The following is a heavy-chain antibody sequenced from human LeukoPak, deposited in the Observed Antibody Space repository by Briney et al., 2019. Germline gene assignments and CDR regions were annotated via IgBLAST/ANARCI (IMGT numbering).Heavy chain of an antibody. CDR1: GFTFSSYS. V-gene: IGHV3-21*01. CDR2: ISSSSSYI. CDR3: AGDSSNWNIDY. D-gene: IGHD6-13*01. Sequence: GGSLRLSCAASGFTFSSYSMNWVRQAPGKGLDWVSSISSSSSYIYYADSVKGRFAISRDNAKNSLYLQMNSLRVEDTAVYYCAGDSSNWNIDYWGQGTPVTVSS. J-gene: IGHJ4*02.